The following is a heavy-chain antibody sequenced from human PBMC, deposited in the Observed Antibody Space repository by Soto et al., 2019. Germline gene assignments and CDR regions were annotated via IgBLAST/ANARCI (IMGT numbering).Heavy chain of an antibody. J-gene: IGHJ4*02. CDR1: GFSFSGYA. V-gene: IGHV3-23*01. D-gene: IGHD5-12*01. CDR2: MTGSGGDI. Sequence: GGSLILSAASSGFSFSGYAMMWVRQAPGKGQEWVAGMTGSGGDIRYADSVKGRFTISKDNSKNTLYLQMNSLRAEDTAIYYCAKDAVYNDGLWLVANWGQGTLVTVSS. CDR3: AKDAVYNDGLWLVAN.